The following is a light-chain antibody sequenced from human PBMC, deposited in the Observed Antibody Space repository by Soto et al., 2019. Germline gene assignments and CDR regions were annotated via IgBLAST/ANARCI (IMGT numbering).Light chain of an antibody. CDR2: DAS. Sequence: EIVLTQSPATLSLSPGERATLSCRASQSVSSYLAWYQQKPGQAPRLLIYDASNRATGIPARFSGSGSGTEFALTISSLVPEDFAVYYCQQRSNWPPFGQGTKLEIK. CDR1: QSVSSY. V-gene: IGKV3-11*01. CDR3: QQRSNWPP. J-gene: IGKJ2*01.